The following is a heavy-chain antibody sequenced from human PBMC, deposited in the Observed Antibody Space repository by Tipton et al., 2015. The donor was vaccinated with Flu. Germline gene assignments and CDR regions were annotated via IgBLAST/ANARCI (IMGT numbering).Heavy chain of an antibody. CDR3: ARDSALVPGALIY. V-gene: IGHV4-59*01. CDR1: GGSISSYY. J-gene: IGHJ4*02. Sequence: GLVKPSETLSLTCTVSGGSISSYYYNWIRQPPGQGLEWIGYTYYSGNTNYSPSLKSRVTMSLDTSKNQFSLRLSSVTAADTAVYYCARDSALVPGALIYWGQGTLVTVTS. CDR2: TYYSGNT. D-gene: IGHD2-2*01.